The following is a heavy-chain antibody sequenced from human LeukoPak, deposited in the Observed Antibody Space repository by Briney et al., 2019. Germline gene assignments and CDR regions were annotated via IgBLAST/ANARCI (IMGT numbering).Heavy chain of an antibody. V-gene: IGHV4-39*02. J-gene: IGHJ3*02. CDR3: ARLLCSSTSCLWPNVFDI. Sequence: PSETLSLTCTVSGASMSSNSHYWGWIRQPPGKALEWVGNIYYSGTTYDNPSLKSRVTMSVDTSKNHFSLNLTSVTAADTAVYYCARLLCSSTSCLWPNVFDIWGQGTLVTVSS. CDR2: IYYSGTT. D-gene: IGHD2-2*01. CDR1: GASMSSNSHY.